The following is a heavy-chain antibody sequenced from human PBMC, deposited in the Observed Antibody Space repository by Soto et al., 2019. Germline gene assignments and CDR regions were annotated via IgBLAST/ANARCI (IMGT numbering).Heavy chain of an antibody. V-gene: IGHV3-23*01. Sequence: PGWSLRLSCAASGFTFSSYAMSWVRQAPGKGLEWVSAISGSGGSTYYADSVKGRFTISRDNSKNTLYLQMNSLRAEDTAVYYCAADYYDSSEFAFDIWGQGTMVTVSS. J-gene: IGHJ3*02. D-gene: IGHD3-22*01. CDR1: GFTFSSYA. CDR2: ISGSGGST. CDR3: AADYYDSSEFAFDI.